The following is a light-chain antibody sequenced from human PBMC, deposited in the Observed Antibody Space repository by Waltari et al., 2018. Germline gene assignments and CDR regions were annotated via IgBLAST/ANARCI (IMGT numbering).Light chain of an antibody. CDR1: QSISSY. J-gene: IGKJ2*01. V-gene: IGKV1-39*01. CDR3: QQSYSTPYT. Sequence: DIQMTQSPSSLSASVGDRVTITCRASQSISSYLNWYQQKPGKAPKLLIYAASSLQSGVPSRFSGSGSGTDFTLTIGSLQPEDFATYYCQQSYSTPYTFGQWTKLEIK. CDR2: AAS.